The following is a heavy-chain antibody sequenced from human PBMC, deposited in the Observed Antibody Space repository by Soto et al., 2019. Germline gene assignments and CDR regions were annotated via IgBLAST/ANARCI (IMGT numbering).Heavy chain of an antibody. CDR3: ASHRGYSSGWYEGWFDP. V-gene: IGHV4-39*01. CDR2: IYYSGST. CDR1: GGSISSSSYY. J-gene: IGHJ5*02. Sequence: SETLSLTCPVSGGSISSSSYYWGWIRQPPGKGLEWIGSIYYSGSTYYNPSLKSRVTISVDTSKNQFSLKLSSVTAADTAVYYCASHRGYSSGWYEGWFDPWGQGTLVTVSS. D-gene: IGHD6-19*01.